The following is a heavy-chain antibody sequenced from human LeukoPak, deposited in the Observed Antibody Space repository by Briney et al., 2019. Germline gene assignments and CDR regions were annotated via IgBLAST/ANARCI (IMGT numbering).Heavy chain of an antibody. D-gene: IGHD3-22*01. V-gene: IGHV1-2*06. J-gene: IGHJ5*02. CDR1: GYTFTGYY. CDR3: ATDRDYYDSSGYYSNWFDP. Sequence: ASVKVSCKASGYTFTGYYMHWVRRAPGQGLEWMGRINPNSGGTNYAQKFQGSVTMTRDTSISTAYMELSRLRSDDTAVYYCATDRDYYDSSGYYSNWFDPWGQGTLVTVSS. CDR2: INPNSGGT.